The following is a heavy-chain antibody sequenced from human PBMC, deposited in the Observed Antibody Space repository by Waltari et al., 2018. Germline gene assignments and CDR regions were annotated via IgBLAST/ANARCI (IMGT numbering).Heavy chain of an antibody. CDR1: GYTFTGYY. Sequence: QVQPVQSGAEVKKPGASVKVSCKASGYTFTGYYMHWVRQAPGQGLEWMGWINPNSGGTNYAQKFQGRVTMTRDTSISTAYMELSRLRSDDTAVYYCARDAHWYYDILTGYYKGDNWFDPWGQGTLVTVSS. CDR2: INPNSGGT. V-gene: IGHV1-2*02. D-gene: IGHD3-9*01. CDR3: ARDAHWYYDILTGYYKGDNWFDP. J-gene: IGHJ5*02.